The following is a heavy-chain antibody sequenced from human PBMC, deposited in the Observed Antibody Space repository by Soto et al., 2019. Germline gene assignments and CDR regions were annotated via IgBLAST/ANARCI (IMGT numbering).Heavy chain of an antibody. J-gene: IGHJ5*02. Sequence: ASVKVSCKASGYTFTSYGISWVRQAPGQGLEWMGWISANNGNTNYAQKLQGRVTMTTDTSTSTAYMELRRLRSDDTAVYYCARGGTQSDYYNNWFDPWGQGTLVTVSS. V-gene: IGHV1-18*01. CDR2: ISANNGNT. CDR1: GYTFTSYG. CDR3: ARGGTQSDYYNNWFDP. D-gene: IGHD3-22*01.